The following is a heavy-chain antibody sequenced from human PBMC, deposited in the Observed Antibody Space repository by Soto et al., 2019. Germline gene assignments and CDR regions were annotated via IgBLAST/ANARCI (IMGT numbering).Heavy chain of an antibody. CDR1: GDSVTSHY. D-gene: IGHD6-13*01. V-gene: IGHV4-59*02. CDR3: VTSYGNAWYTH. CDR2: MHYTGSS. Sequence: PSETLSLTCSFSGDSVTSHYLTWIRQSPEKGLEWIGYMHYTGSSHYNPSLKSRLTISVDRSKNQFTLQLTSVTVADTAVYYCVTSYGNAWYTHWGQGTQVTVAS. J-gene: IGHJ4*02.